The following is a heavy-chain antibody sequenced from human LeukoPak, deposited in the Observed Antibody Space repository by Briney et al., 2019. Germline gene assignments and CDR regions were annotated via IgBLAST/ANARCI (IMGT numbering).Heavy chain of an antibody. CDR1: GYTLTELS. Sequence: ASVKVSCKVSGYTLTELSMHWVREAPGKGLEWMGGFDPEDGETIYAQKFQGRVTMTADTSTDTAYMELSSLRSEDTAVYYCATVGYSSGWLFDYWGQGTLVTVSS. CDR2: FDPEDGET. J-gene: IGHJ4*02. D-gene: IGHD6-19*01. V-gene: IGHV1-24*01. CDR3: ATVGYSSGWLFDY.